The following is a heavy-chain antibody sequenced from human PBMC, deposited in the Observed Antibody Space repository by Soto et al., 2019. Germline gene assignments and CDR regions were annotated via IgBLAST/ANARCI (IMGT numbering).Heavy chain of an antibody. D-gene: IGHD1-26*01. CDR3: AGIYSGSPGGTLRY. CDR1: GGSISSGGYY. Sequence: QVQLQESGPGLVKPSQTLSLTCTVSGGSISSGGYYWSWIRQHPGKGLEWIGYIYYSGSTYYNPALKSRVTMSVDTSKNQFSLKLSSVTAADSGVYYCAGIYSGSPGGTLRYWGQGTLVTVSS. J-gene: IGHJ4*02. V-gene: IGHV4-31*03. CDR2: IYYSGST.